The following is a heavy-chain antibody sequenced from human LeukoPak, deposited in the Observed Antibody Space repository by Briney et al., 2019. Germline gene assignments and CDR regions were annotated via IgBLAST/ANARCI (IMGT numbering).Heavy chain of an antibody. CDR1: GYTFTGYY. Sequence: HWASVKVSCKASGYTFTGYYMHWVRQAPGQGLEWMGWINPNSGGTNYAQKFQGRVTMTRDTSISTAYMELSRLRTDDTAVYYCARDLGTGYYGSGSYYNLDYWGQGTLVTVSS. CDR3: ARDLGTGYYGSGSYYNLDY. D-gene: IGHD3-10*01. J-gene: IGHJ4*02. CDR2: INPNSGGT. V-gene: IGHV1-2*02.